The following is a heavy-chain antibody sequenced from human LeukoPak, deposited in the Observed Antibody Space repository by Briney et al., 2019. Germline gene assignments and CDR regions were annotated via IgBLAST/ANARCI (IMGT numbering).Heavy chain of an antibody. Sequence: GGSLRLSCEASGFTFSNYWMHWVRQAPGKGLVWVSRINTDGSNTAYADSVKGRFTISRDNSKNTLYLQMNSLRAEDTALYYCAPAGENWGQGTLVTVSS. V-gene: IGHV3-74*01. CDR2: INTDGSNT. CDR3: APAGEN. CDR1: GFTFSNYW. J-gene: IGHJ4*02. D-gene: IGHD3-10*01.